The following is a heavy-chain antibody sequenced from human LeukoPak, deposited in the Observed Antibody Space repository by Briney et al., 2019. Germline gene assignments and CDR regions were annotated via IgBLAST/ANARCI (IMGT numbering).Heavy chain of an antibody. D-gene: IGHD3-9*01. CDR1: GFTFSSYG. CDR2: ISYDGSNK. CDR3: AKVLSRLPGDY. J-gene: IGHJ4*02. Sequence: GRSLRLSCAASGFTFSSYGMHWVRQAPGKGLEWVAVISYDGSNKYYADSVKGRFTISRDNSKNTLYLQMNSLRAEDTTVYHCAKVLSRLPGDYWGQGTLVTVSS. V-gene: IGHV3-30*18.